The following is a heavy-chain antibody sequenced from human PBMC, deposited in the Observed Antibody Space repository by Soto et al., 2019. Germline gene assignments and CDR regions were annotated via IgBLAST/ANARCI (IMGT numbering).Heavy chain of an antibody. Sequence: SKTLSLTCAVYGGSFSGYYWSWIRQPPGKGLEWIGEINHSGSTNYNPSLKSRVTISVDTSKNQFSLKLSSVTAADTAVYYCARGPRIAVAGPFDYWGQGTLVTVSS. CDR2: INHSGST. J-gene: IGHJ4*02. D-gene: IGHD6-19*01. CDR3: ARGPRIAVAGPFDY. CDR1: GGSFSGYY. V-gene: IGHV4-34*01.